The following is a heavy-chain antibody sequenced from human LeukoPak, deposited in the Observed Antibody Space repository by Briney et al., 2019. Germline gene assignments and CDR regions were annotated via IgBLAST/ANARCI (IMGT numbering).Heavy chain of an antibody. CDR2: ISYDGSNK. J-gene: IGHJ1*01. CDR1: GFTFSSYA. D-gene: IGHD6-19*01. CDR3: AKDRVSSGWYEYFQY. V-gene: IGHV3-30*18. Sequence: GGSLRLSCAASGFTFSSYAMNWVRQAPGKGLEWVAVISYDGSNKYYEDSVKGRFTISRDNAKNTLYLEMNSLRAEDTAVYYCAKDRVSSGWYEYFQYWGQGTLATVSS.